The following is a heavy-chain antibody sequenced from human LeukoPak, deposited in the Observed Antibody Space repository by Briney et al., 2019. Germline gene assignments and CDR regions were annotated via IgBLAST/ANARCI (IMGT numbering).Heavy chain of an antibody. V-gene: IGHV4-61*08. CDR1: GGSISSGGYY. CDR2: IYYSGKT. Sequence: PSETLSLTCTVSGGSISSGGYYWSWIRQPPGKGLEWIGYIYYSGKTNYNPSLKSRVTISVDTSKNQFSLKLSSVTAADTAVYYCARGISSGAYYGTSHWYFDLWGRGTLVTVSS. J-gene: IGHJ2*01. CDR3: ARGISSGAYYGTSHWYFDL. D-gene: IGHD3-22*01.